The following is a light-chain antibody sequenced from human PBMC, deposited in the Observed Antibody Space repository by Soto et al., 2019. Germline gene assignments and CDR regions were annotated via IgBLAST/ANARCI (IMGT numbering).Light chain of an antibody. CDR1: SSDIGGYNY. Sequence: QSALTQPPSASGSPGKSVTISCTGTSSDIGGYNYVSWYQQHPGKAPKVMIYDVSERPSGVPDRFSGSKSGNTASLTVSGLQAEDEADYYCTSYEGSNSLVFGGGTKLTVL. V-gene: IGLV2-8*01. CDR3: TSYEGSNSLV. CDR2: DVS. J-gene: IGLJ3*02.